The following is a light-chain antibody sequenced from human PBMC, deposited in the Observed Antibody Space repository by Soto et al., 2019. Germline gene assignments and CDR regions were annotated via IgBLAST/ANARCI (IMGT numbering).Light chain of an antibody. V-gene: IGLV1-44*01. J-gene: IGLJ1*01. CDR3: AAWDDSLYGRV. CDR1: RSNIGSNP. Sequence: SVLTQPPSASGTPGQRVTISCSGSRSNIGSNPVNWYQQLPGTAPKLLIDRNNQRPSGVPDRFSGSRSGTSASLAISGLQSEDEADYYCAAWDDSLYGRVFGTGTKVTVL. CDR2: RNN.